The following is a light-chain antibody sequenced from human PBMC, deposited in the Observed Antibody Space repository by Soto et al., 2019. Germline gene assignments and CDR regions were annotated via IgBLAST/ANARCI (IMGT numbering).Light chain of an antibody. J-gene: IGKJ2*01. CDR2: AIS. V-gene: IGKV1-6*01. Sequence: AIQMTQSPSSLSASVGDRVIITCRASHDVRNDLCWYQQKPGQAPKLLIYAISTLQSGVPSRFSGSGSGTDFTLTISRLQPEDSATYYCLQDATDPYPFGQGTKLEI. CDR1: HDVRND. CDR3: LQDATDPYP.